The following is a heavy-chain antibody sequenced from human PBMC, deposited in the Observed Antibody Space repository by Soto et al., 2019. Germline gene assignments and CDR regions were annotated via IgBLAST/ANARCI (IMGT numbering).Heavy chain of an antibody. V-gene: IGHV4-30-4*01. Sequence: PSETLSLTCTVSGGSISSGDYYWSWIRQPPGKGLEWIGYIYYSGSTYYNPSLKSRVTISVDTSKNQFSLKLSSVTAADTAVYYCAREVVAAAGIWFDPWGRGTLVTVSS. CDR3: AREVVAAAGIWFDP. D-gene: IGHD6-13*01. CDR2: IYYSGST. CDR1: GGSISSGDYY. J-gene: IGHJ5*02.